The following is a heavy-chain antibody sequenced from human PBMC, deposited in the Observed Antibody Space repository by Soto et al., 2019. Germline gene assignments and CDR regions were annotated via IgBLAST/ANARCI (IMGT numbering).Heavy chain of an antibody. CDR2: INSDGSGT. V-gene: IGHV3-74*01. D-gene: IGHD1-26*01. Sequence: EVQLVEAGGDLVQPGGSLRLSCAASGFTFSHYWMHWVRQVPGKGLVWVSRINSDGSGTSYADSVKGRFTISRDNAKNTVYLQMSRLRAEDTAVYYCIRDYGGVGSTAAFDIWGQGTMVIVSS. CDR3: IRDYGGVGSTAAFDI. CDR1: GFTFSHYW. J-gene: IGHJ3*02.